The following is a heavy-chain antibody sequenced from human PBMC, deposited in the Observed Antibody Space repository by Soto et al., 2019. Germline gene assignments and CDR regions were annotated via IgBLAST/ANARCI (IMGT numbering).Heavy chain of an antibody. Sequence: EEQLVESGGGLVQPRRSLRISCAASGFTFRRYAMNWVRQAPGKGLEWVSYISVGGGSIFYADSVKGRFTISRDDAQNSVYLQMNTLRDEDTALYYCVRDDPWAFDVWGQGTMVIVSS. CDR1: GFTFRRYA. CDR3: VRDDPWAFDV. J-gene: IGHJ3*01. V-gene: IGHV3-48*02. CDR2: ISVGGGSI.